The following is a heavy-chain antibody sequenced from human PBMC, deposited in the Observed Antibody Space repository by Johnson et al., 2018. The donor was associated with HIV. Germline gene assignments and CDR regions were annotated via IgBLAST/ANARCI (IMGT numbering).Heavy chain of an antibody. D-gene: IGHD5-12*01. V-gene: IGHV3-30*02. CDR2: IRYDGSNK. CDR3: AKDFSGYSGYGDAFDI. J-gene: IGHJ3*02. CDR1: GFTFSIYG. Sequence: QMLLVESGGGVVQPGGSLRLSCAASGFTFSIYGMHWVRQAPGKGLEWVAFIRYDGSNKYFADSVKGRFTISRDNSKNTLYLQMNSLRAEDTAVYYCAKDFSGYSGYGDAFDIWGQGTMVTVSS.